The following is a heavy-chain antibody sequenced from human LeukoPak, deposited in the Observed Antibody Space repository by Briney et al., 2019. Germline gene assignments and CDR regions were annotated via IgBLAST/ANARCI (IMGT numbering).Heavy chain of an antibody. CDR2: IRYDGSNK. Sequence: PGGSLRLSCAASGFTFSSYGMHWVRQAPGKGLEWVAFIRYDGSNKYYADSVKGRFTISRDNYKNTLYLQMNSLRAEDTAVYYCAKDSSRHGYSSSWYYFGYFDYWGQGTLVTVSS. V-gene: IGHV3-30*02. CDR1: GFTFSSYG. J-gene: IGHJ4*02. CDR3: AKDSSRHGYSSSWYYFGYFDY. D-gene: IGHD6-13*01.